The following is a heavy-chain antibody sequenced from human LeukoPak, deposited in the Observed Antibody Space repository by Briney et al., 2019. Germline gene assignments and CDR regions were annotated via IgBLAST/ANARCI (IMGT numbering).Heavy chain of an antibody. CDR3: AREGSSAISHAADF. D-gene: IGHD2-2*01. J-gene: IGHJ4*02. CDR2: IKQDGSEK. CDR1: GFSFGNYW. Sequence: GGSLRLSCAASGFSFGNYWMIWVRQAPGKGLEWVANIKQDGSEKYYVDSVRGRLTISRDNAKNSLYLQMNSLRAEDTAVYYCAREGSSAISHAADFWGQGTLVTVS. V-gene: IGHV3-7*01.